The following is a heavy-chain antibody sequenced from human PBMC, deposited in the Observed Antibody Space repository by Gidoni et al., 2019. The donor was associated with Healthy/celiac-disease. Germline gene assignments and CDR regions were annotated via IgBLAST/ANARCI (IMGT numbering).Heavy chain of an antibody. D-gene: IGHD2-15*01. CDR3: ARQPHPDYCSGGSCYSSSFDY. V-gene: IGHV4-39*01. CDR2: IYYSGST. J-gene: IGHJ4*02. CDR1: GGSISSSCYY. Sequence: QQQLQQSGPGLVKPSATLSLTPTVSGGSISSSCYYWGRLRQPPGKGLEWIGSIYYSGSTYYNPSLKSRVTISVDTSKNQFSLKLSSVTAADTAVYYCARQPHPDYCSGGSCYSSSFDYWGQGTLVTVSS.